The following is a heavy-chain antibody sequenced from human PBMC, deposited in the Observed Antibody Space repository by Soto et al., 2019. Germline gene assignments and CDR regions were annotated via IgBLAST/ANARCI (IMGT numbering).Heavy chain of an antibody. V-gene: IGHV1-18*01. D-gene: IGHD3-22*01. CDR2: ISPFNGNT. Sequence: ASVKVSCKSSGYPFTHYGITWVRQAPGQGLEWMGWISPFNGNTNYGQTFQGRVTLTTDTSTSTVYMELSSLRSEDTAVYYCARDFYQSSGYCDYWGQGTLVTVSS. CDR1: GYPFTHYG. J-gene: IGHJ4*02. CDR3: ARDFYQSSGYCDY.